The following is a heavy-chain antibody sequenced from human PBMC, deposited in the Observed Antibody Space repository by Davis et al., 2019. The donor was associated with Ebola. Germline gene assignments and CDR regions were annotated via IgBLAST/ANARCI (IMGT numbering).Heavy chain of an antibody. CDR1: GGSISPYY. Sequence: PSETLSLTCTVSGGSISPYYWSWIRQPPGKGLEWIGYIEYSGRTEYIPSLNSRVTISVDTSKTQFSLKLNSLTAADTAVYYCARGSVFGGIDSWGQGILVTVSS. J-gene: IGHJ4*02. CDR2: IEYSGRT. D-gene: IGHD3-3*01. CDR3: ARGSVFGGIDS. V-gene: IGHV4-59*01.